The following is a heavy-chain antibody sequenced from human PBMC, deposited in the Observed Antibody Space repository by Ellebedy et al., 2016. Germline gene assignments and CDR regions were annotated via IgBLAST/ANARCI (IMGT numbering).Heavy chain of an antibody. V-gene: IGHV3-11*01. CDR2: ISSSGSDT. Sequence: LSLTXTVSGGSISSYYWSWIRQAPGKVLEWLSYISSSGSDTDYADSVKGRFTVSRDNAKNSLFLQMTTLRAEDTAVYYCARKDGDYWGQGTLVTVSS. CDR3: ARKDGDY. J-gene: IGHJ4*02. CDR1: GGSISSYY.